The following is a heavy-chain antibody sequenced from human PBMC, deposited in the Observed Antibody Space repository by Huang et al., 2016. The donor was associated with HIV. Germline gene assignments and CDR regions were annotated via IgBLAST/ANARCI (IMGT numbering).Heavy chain of an antibody. V-gene: IGHV1-69*01. D-gene: IGHD3-22*01. Sequence: VQLVQSGAEVKKPGSSVKVSCKASGGTFSSYAISWVRQAPGQGLEWRGGIIPILGTANDAQKVQGRVTSTADESTSTAYMELSSLRSEDTAVYYCARVESRRYYDSSGYYYWGQGTLVTVSS. J-gene: IGHJ4*02. CDR2: IIPILGTA. CDR1: GGTFSSYA. CDR3: ARVESRRYYDSSGYYY.